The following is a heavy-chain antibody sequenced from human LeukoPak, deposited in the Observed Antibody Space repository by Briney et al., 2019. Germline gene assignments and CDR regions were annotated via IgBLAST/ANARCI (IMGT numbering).Heavy chain of an antibody. CDR1: GLTFSSYE. CDR3: AGGHSSGYYPIDY. D-gene: IGHD3-22*01. CDR2: ISSSGSTI. J-gene: IGHJ4*02. Sequence: PGGSLRLSCAASGLTFSSYEMNWVRQAPGKGLEWVSYISSSGSTIYYADSVKGRFTISRDNAKNSLYLQMNSLRAEDTAVYYCAGGHSSGYYPIDYWGQGTLVTVSS. V-gene: IGHV3-48*03.